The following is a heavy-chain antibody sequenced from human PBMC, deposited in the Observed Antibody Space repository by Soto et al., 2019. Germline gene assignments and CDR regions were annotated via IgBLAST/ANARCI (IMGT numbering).Heavy chain of an antibody. V-gene: IGHV4-34*01. CDR1: GGSFGGYS. J-gene: IGHJ4*02. D-gene: IGHD5-12*01. CDR2: INHSGST. Sequence: HLQQGGAGRWKPSETLSLTCPVYGGSFGGYSWGGFGQPPGKGLEWIGEINHSGSTNYNPSLKSRVTISVDTSKNQFSLKLSSVTAADTAVYYCARGRDSGYDYWGQGTLVTVSS. CDR3: ARGRDSGYDY.